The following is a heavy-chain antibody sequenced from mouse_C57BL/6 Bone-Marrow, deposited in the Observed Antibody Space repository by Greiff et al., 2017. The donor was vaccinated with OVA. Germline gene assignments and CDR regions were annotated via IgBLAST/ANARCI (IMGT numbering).Heavy chain of an antibody. CDR1: GFSFNTYA. Sequence: EVKLQESGGGLVQPKGSLKLSCAASGFSFNTYAMNWVRQAPGKGLEWVARIRSKSNNYATYYADSVKDRFTISRDDSESMLYLQMNNLKTEDPAMYYCEGSDYYGSPYYAMDYWGQGTSVTVSS. CDR2: IRSKSNNYAT. CDR3: EGSDYYGSPYYAMDY. V-gene: IGHV10-1*01. D-gene: IGHD1-1*01. J-gene: IGHJ4*01.